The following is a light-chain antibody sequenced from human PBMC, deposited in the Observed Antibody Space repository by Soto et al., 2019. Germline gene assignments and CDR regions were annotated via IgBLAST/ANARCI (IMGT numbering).Light chain of an antibody. J-gene: IGKJ1*01. CDR1: QTVTNRY. CDR2: AAS. V-gene: IGKV3-20*01. CDR3: QQYGNSPWT. Sequence: EIVLTQSPATLSLSPGERATLSCRASQTVTNRYVAWYQHRPGQAPRVLIYAASNRTPGIPDRFSGSVSGTEFPLTISRLEPEDFAVYYCQQYGNSPWTFGQGTTVDIK.